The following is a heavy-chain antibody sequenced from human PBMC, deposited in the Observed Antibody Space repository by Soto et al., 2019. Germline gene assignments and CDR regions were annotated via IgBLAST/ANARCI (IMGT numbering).Heavy chain of an antibody. CDR3: ARRYLWSSSDGAFDI. V-gene: IGHV5-51*03. J-gene: IGHJ3*02. CDR2: IHPDDSDT. D-gene: IGHD2-21*01. Sequence: GESLKISCKGSGYSFTKYWIGWVRQMPGKGLEWMGIIHPDDSDTKYTPAFHGQVTISADKSIISVYLQWSSLKASDTAIYYCARRYLWSSSDGAFDIWGQGTMVTVSS. CDR1: GYSFTKYW.